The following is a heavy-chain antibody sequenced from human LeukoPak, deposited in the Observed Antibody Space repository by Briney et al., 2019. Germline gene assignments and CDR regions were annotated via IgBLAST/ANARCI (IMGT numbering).Heavy chain of an antibody. D-gene: IGHD2/OR15-2a*01. J-gene: IGHJ6*03. Sequence: PGGSLRLSCGASGFTFSDYDMSWVRLVPGKGLEWVSTVSRSDTTYHADSVKGRFTISRDNSKNTLYLQMNSLRGEDTAVYYCAKRGGNSRLKNSYYYYMDVWGKGTTVTVSS. CDR2: VSRSDTT. V-gene: IGHV3-23*01. CDR3: AKRGGNSRLKNSYYYYMDV. CDR1: GFTFSDYD.